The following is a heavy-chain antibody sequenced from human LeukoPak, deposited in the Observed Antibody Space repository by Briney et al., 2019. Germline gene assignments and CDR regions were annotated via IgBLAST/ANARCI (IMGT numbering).Heavy chain of an antibody. V-gene: IGHV3-30*03. J-gene: IGHJ4*02. D-gene: IGHD3-22*01. CDR2: ISYDGSNK. Sequence: PGGSLRLSCAASGFTFSSYSMNWVRQAPGKGLEWVAVISYDGSNKYYADSVKGRFTISRDNSKNTLYLQMNSLRAEDTAVYYCARDESHYYDSSGYFDYWGQGTLVTVSS. CDR1: GFTFSSYS. CDR3: ARDESHYYDSSGYFDY.